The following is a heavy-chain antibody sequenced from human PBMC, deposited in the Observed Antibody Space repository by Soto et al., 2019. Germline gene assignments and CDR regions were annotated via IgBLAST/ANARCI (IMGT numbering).Heavy chain of an antibody. D-gene: IGHD6-6*01. CDR1: VFTFSSYG. CDR2: ISYDGSNK. J-gene: IGHJ6*02. CDR3: AKESYSSSSYYYGMDV. V-gene: IGHV3-30*18. Sequence: WWSLRLSCSASVFTFSSYGMHWFRQAPGEGLEWVAVISYDGSNKYYADSVKGRFTVSRDNSKNTLFLQMNSLRGEDTAVYYCAKESYSSSSYYYGMDVWGQGTTVTVSS.